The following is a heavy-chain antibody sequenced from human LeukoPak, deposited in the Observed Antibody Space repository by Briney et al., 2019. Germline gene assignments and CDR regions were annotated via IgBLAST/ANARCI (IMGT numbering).Heavy chain of an antibody. Sequence: GRSLRLSCAASGFTFSSYVMHWVRQAPGKGLEWVAGISYDGNNKYYAESVKGRFTISRDNSKNTLYLQMNSLRDEDTAVYYCAGSGIAARLTDWWGQGTLVTVSS. D-gene: IGHD6-6*01. J-gene: IGHJ4*02. CDR3: AGSGIAARLTDW. CDR2: ISYDGNNK. CDR1: GFTFSSYV. V-gene: IGHV3-30*03.